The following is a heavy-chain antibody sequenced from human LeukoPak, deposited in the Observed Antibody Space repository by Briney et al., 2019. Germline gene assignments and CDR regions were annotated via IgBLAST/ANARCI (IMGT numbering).Heavy chain of an antibody. CDR1: GFTFSCYA. J-gene: IGHJ4*02. CDR3: AKGRYCSGGSCYRAYEAEIDY. V-gene: IGHV3-23*01. D-gene: IGHD2-15*01. Sequence: PGGSLRLSCAASGFTFSCYAMSWVRLAPGKGLEWVSAISGSGGSTYYADSVKGRFTISRDNSKNTLYLQMNSLRAEDTAVYYCAKGRYCSGGSCYRAYEAEIDYWGPGTLVTVSS. CDR2: ISGSGGST.